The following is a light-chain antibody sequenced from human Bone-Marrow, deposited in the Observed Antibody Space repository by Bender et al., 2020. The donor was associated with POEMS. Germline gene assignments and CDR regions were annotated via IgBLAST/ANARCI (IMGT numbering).Light chain of an antibody. V-gene: IGLV2-14*03. Sequence: QSALTQPASVSGSPGQSITISCTGTSSDVGAYNYVSWYQHYPGKAPRLMIYNDSHRPSGFSTRFSGSKSGNTVSLTICGLQAEDEGDYHCRSYAIGSTLVFGGGTKLPVL. CDR1: SSDVGAYNY. CDR2: NDS. CDR3: RSYAIGSTLV. J-gene: IGLJ2*01.